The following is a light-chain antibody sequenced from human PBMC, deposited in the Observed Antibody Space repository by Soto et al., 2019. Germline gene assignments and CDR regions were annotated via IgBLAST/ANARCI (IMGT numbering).Light chain of an antibody. J-gene: IGKJ5*01. CDR3: QQRSSLPIP. CDR2: DAS. Sequence: QSPAALSLTKRERPPPYTRASQSVTSYLAWYQQRPGQAPRLLINDASRRATGIPDRFSGSGSGADFTLTISCLEPEDFAVYYCQQRSSLPIPFCQGT. CDR1: QSVTSY. V-gene: IGKV3-11*01.